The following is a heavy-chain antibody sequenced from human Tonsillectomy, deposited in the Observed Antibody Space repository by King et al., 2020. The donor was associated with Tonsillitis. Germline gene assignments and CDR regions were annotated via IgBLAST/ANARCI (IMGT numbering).Heavy chain of an antibody. CDR2: ISGSGGST. Sequence: VQLVESGGGLVQPGGSLRLSCTASGFTFKNYAMTWVRQAPGKGLEWVSIISGSGGSTHYADSVKGRFTISRDNSKSTLYVQMNSLSAEDTAVYYGATLAHYSYDSSGHPYDALDIWGQGTMVTVSS. CDR3: ATLAHYSYDSSGHPYDALDI. CDR1: GFTFKNYA. D-gene: IGHD3-22*01. J-gene: IGHJ3*02. V-gene: IGHV3-23*04.